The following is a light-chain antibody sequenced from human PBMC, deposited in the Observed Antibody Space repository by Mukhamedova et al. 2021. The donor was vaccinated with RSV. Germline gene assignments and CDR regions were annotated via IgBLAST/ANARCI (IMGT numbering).Light chain of an antibody. V-gene: IGKV3-20*01. J-gene: IGKJ5*01. CDR2: GAS. CDR3: QQLGIT. Sequence: APRLLIYGASSRATGIPDRFSGSGSGTDFTLTISRLEPEDFAVYYCQQLGITFGQGTRLAIK.